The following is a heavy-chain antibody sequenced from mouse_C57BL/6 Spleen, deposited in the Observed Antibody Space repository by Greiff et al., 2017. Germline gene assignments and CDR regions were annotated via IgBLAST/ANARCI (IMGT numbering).Heavy chain of an antibody. CDR2: IYPNSGGT. J-gene: IGHJ2*01. CDR1: GYTFTSYW. V-gene: IGHV1-72*01. D-gene: IGHD2-5*01. Sequence: QVQLKQPGAELVKPGASVKLSCKASGYTFTSYWLHWVKQRPGRGLVWIGRIYPNSGGTKYNEKFKVKATLTVDKPSSTAYMLLSSLTSEDSAVYVCARYSYNSNPFGYWGQGTTLTGTS. CDR3: ARYSYNSNPFGY.